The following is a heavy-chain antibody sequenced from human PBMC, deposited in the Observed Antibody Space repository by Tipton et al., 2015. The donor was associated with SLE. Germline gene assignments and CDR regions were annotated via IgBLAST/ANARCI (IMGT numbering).Heavy chain of an antibody. D-gene: IGHD3-10*01. Sequence: QLVQSGAEVKKPGASVKVSCKASGYTFTGYYMHWVRQAPGQGLEWMGWINPNSGGTNYAQKLQGRVTMTTDASTGTACMELRSLRSDDTAVYYCARDLGITMVQGAPGYWGQGTLVTVSS. CDR2: INPNSGGT. J-gene: IGHJ4*02. V-gene: IGHV1-2*02. CDR3: ARDLGITMVQGAPGY. CDR1: GYTFTGYY.